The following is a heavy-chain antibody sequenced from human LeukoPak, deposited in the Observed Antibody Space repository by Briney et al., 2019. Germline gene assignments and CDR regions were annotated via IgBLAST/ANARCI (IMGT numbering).Heavy chain of an antibody. D-gene: IGHD3-10*01. CDR3: AKRGMLIRGVLIIGFHKEAYYFDY. CDR2: ISESAGGT. J-gene: IGHJ4*02. CDR1: GITFSNYA. Sequence: PGGSLRLSCVVSGITFSNYAMSWVRQAPGKGLEWVSGISESAGGTKYADSVKGRFTISRDNSLNTVYLQMNSLRAEDTAVYFCAKRGMLIRGVLIIGFHKEAYYFDYWGQGILVTVSS. V-gene: IGHV3-23*01.